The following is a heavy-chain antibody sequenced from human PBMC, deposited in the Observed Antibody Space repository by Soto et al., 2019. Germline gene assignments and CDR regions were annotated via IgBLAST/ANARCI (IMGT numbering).Heavy chain of an antibody. CDR3: ARDGYSSGWSLSKPFDY. D-gene: IGHD6-19*01. CDR1: GDSVSSNSAA. V-gene: IGHV6-1*01. J-gene: IGHJ4*02. CDR2: TYYRSKWYN. Sequence: PSQTLSLTCAISGDSVSSNSAAWNWIRQSPSRGLEWLGRTYYRSKWYNDYAVSVKSRITINPDTSKNQFSLQLNSVTPEDTAVNYCARDGYSSGWSLSKPFDYWGQGTLVTVCS.